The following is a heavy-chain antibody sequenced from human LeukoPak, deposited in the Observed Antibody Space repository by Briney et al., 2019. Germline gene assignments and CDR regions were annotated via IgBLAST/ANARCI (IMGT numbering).Heavy chain of an antibody. CDR2: IYSGGST. Sequence: GGSLRLSCAASGFTVSSNYMSWVRQAPGKGLEWVSVIYSGGSTYYADSVKGRFTISRDNSKNTLYLQMNSLRAEDTAVYYCARGISGSYPRYYGMDVWGQGTTVTVSS. V-gene: IGHV3-53*01. CDR3: ARGISGSYPRYYGMDV. CDR1: GFTVSSNY. J-gene: IGHJ6*02. D-gene: IGHD1-26*01.